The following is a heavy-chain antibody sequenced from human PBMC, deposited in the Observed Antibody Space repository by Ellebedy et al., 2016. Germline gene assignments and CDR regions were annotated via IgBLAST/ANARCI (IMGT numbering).Heavy chain of an antibody. V-gene: IGHV3-23*01. D-gene: IGHD3-22*01. CDR2: ISSSGVLT. Sequence: GGSLRLXXATSGFTFSNYAMTWVRQAPGKGLEWVSGISSSGVLTYYADSVKGRFTISRDNSKNTLFLQMNSLRAEDAAVYYCAKSGGDYYDNSDYNYWGQGTLVTVSS. J-gene: IGHJ4*02. CDR3: AKSGGDYYDNSDYNY. CDR1: GFTFSNYA.